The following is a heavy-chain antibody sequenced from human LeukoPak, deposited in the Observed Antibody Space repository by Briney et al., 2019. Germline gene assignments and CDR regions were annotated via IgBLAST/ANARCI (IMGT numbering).Heavy chain of an antibody. CDR3: TTAGYSSSWRDY. J-gene: IGHJ4*02. D-gene: IGHD6-13*01. CDR2: IRSKANSYAT. V-gene: IGHV3-73*01. Sequence: GGSLKLSCAASGFTFSGSAMHWVRQASGKGLEWVGRIRSKANSYATAYAASVKGRFTISRDDSKNTLYLQMNSLKTEDTAVYYCTTAGYSSSWRDYWGQGTLVTVSS. CDR1: GFTFSGSA.